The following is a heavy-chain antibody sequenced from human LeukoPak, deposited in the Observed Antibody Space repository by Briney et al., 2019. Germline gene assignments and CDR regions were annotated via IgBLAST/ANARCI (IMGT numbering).Heavy chain of an antibody. CDR2: TSISGGRT. V-gene: IGHV3-23*01. CDR1: GFTFSSYA. D-gene: IGHD3-16*01. Sequence: GGSLRLSCAASGFTFSSYAMSWVRQATGKGLEWVSSTSISGGRTYYADSVKGRFIISRDTSNNTLYLQMNSLRAEDTAVYYCARPWGDVSIATWFSPWGQGTLVTVSS. J-gene: IGHJ5*02. CDR3: ARPWGDVSIATWFSP.